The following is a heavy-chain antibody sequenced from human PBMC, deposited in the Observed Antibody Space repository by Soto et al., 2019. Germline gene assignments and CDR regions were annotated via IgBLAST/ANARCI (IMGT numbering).Heavy chain of an antibody. D-gene: IGHD2-15*01. V-gene: IGHV1-18*01. CDR3: ARDPGAASFDF. CDR2: INTSNDNK. Sequence: ASVKVSCKASGYSFTNYGISWVRQAPGEGLEWVGWINTSNDNKLYAQKLQGRLTLTTDTSTSTAYMDLTTLRSDDTAVYFCARDPGAASFDFWAQGTLVTVSS. J-gene: IGHJ4*02. CDR1: GYSFTNYG.